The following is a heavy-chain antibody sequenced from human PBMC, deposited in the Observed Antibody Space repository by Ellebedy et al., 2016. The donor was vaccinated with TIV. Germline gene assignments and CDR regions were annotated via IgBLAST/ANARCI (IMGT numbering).Heavy chain of an antibody. J-gene: IGHJ4*02. CDR2: ISRTGDT. CDR1: GGSFSGLY. CDR3: ARHGGYDFAY. V-gene: IGHV4-34*01. Sequence: MPSETLSLTCAVYGGSFSGLYWSWIRQPPGKGLEWIGQISRTGDTNYNPSLKSRVTISVDTSKNQLSLELSSVTAADTAVYYCARHGGYDFAYWGQGILVTVSS. D-gene: IGHD5-12*01.